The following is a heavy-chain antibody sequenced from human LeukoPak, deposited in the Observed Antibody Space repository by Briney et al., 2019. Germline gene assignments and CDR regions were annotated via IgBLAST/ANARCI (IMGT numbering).Heavy chain of an antibody. CDR1: GGSISSYY. Sequence: SETLSLTCTVSGGSISSYYWSWIRQPPGKGLEWIGYMYYSGRTNYNPSLKSRVSISMDTSKNQFSLKLSSVTAADTAVYYCARGVVEYDYSNYVVYGMDVWGQGTTVTVSS. V-gene: IGHV4-59*12. D-gene: IGHD4-11*01. CDR3: ARGVVEYDYSNYVVYGMDV. CDR2: MYYSGRT. J-gene: IGHJ6*02.